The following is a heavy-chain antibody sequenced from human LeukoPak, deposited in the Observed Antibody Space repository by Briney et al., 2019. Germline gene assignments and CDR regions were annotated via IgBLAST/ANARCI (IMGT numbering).Heavy chain of an antibody. V-gene: IGHV3-23*01. J-gene: IGHJ4*02. D-gene: IGHD2-8*01. CDR2: IGGSGGST. Sequence: GGSLRLSCAASGFTFSSYAMSWVRQAPGKGLEWVSAIGGSGGSTYYADSVKGRFTISRDNSKNTLYLQMNSLRAEDTAVYYCAKARGIVLMVYKIYFDYWGQGTLVTVSS. CDR3: AKARGIVLMVYKIYFDY. CDR1: GFTFSSYA.